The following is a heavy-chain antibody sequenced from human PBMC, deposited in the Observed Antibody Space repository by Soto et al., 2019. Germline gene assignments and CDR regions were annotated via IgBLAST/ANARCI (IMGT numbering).Heavy chain of an antibody. J-gene: IGHJ4*02. D-gene: IGHD2-2*01. CDR2: ISSSSSYI. Sequence: NPVGSLRLSCAASGFTFSSYSMNWVRQAPGKGLEWVSSISSSSSYIYYADSVKGRFTISRDNAKNSLYLQMNSLRAEDTAVYYCARSDIVVVPAAHDYWGQGTLVTVSS. V-gene: IGHV3-21*01. CDR3: ARSDIVVVPAAHDY. CDR1: GFTFSSYS.